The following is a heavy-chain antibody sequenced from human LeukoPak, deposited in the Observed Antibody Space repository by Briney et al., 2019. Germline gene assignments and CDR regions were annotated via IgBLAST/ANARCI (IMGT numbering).Heavy chain of an antibody. D-gene: IGHD4-23*01. CDR2: IYYSGST. CDR3: ARLTVAESFDF. CDR1: GYSISSGYY. J-gene: IGHJ3*01. Sequence: KPSETLSPTCAVSGYSISSGYYWGWIRQPPGKGLEWIGSIYYSGSTYYNPSLMSRVTISVGTSKTQFSLKLSSVTAADTALYYCARLTVAESFDFWGQGTMVTVSS. V-gene: IGHV4-38-2*01.